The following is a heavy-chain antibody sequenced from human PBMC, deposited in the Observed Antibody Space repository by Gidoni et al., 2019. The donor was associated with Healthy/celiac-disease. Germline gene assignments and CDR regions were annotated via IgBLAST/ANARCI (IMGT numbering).Heavy chain of an antibody. CDR1: VFSLSNARMG. V-gene: IGHV2-26*01. Sequence: QVTLKESGPVLVKPTETLTLTCPASVFSLSNARMGVSWIRQPPGKALEWLAHLFSNDEKSYSTSLKSRLTISKDTSKSQVVLTMTNMDPVDTATYYCARIITYYDVWSGYAFDIWGQGTMVTVSS. D-gene: IGHD3-3*01. J-gene: IGHJ3*02. CDR3: ARIITYYDVWSGYAFDI. CDR2: LFSNDEK.